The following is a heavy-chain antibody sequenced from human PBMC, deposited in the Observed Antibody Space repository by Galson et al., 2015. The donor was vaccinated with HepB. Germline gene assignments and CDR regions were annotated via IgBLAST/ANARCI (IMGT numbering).Heavy chain of an antibody. CDR2: IYHSGST. CDR3: ARAHSRGWGPYYYYGMDV. V-gene: IGHV4-4*02. CDR1: GGSISSSNW. D-gene: IGHD3-16*01. J-gene: IGHJ6*02. Sequence: SETLSLTCAVSGGSISSSNWWSWVRQPPGKGLEWIGEIYHSGSTNYNPSLKSRVTISVDKSKNQFSLKLSSVTAADTAVYYCARAHSRGWGPYYYYGMDVWGQGTTVTVSS.